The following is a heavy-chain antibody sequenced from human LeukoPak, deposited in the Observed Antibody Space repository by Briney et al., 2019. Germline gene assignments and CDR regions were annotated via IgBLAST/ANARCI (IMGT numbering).Heavy chain of an antibody. CDR1: GGSTSTSTSY. D-gene: IGHD6-19*01. Sequence: SETLSLTCSVSGGSTSTSTSYWGWIRQPPGKGLEWIGSIHYSGSTYKNPSLKSRVTISMDTSKSQFSLKVTSLTAADTAVYYCARAGDGAVAGSTYYYYYYGMDVWGQGTTVTVS. V-gene: IGHV4-39*07. J-gene: IGHJ6*02. CDR2: IHYSGST. CDR3: ARAGDGAVAGSTYYYYYYGMDV.